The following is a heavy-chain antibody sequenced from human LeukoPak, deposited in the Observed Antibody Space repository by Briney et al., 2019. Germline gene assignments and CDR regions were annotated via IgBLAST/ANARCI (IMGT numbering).Heavy chain of an antibody. CDR1: GFTFSSYA. J-gene: IGHJ2*01. V-gene: IGHV3-23*01. D-gene: IGHD5-18*01. Sequence: PGGSLRLSCAASGFTFSSYAMSWVRQAPGKGLEWVSGISGGGGSTYYADSVKGRFTISRDNSKNTLYLQMNSLRAEDTAIYYCAKIPDLQPPWYFDLWGRGTLVTVSS. CDR3: AKIPDLQPPWYFDL. CDR2: ISGGGGST.